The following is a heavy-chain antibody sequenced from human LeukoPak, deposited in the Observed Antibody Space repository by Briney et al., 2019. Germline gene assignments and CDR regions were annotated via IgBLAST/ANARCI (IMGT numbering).Heavy chain of an antibody. D-gene: IGHD6-13*01. J-gene: IGHJ3*02. V-gene: IGHV3-9*01. CDR2: ISWNSGSI. CDR1: GFTFDDYA. Sequence: GGSLRLSCAASGFTFDDYAMHWVRQAPGKGLEWVSGISWNSGSIGYADSVKGRFTISRDNAKNSLYLQMNSLRAEDTALYDCSKDIAAAVTAFDSWGQGTMVTVSS. CDR3: SKDIAAAVTAFDS.